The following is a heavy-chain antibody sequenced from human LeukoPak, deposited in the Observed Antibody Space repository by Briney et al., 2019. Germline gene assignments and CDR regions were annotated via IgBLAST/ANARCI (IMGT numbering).Heavy chain of an antibody. V-gene: IGHV3-7*01. D-gene: IGHD6-19*01. CDR1: EITFSSYW. CDR2: IKQDGSER. CDR3: ATSQTTSGRYGNAFDI. J-gene: IGHJ3*02. Sequence: GGSLRLACTSSEITFSSYWRSWVRQAPGKGLEWAANIKQDGSERYYVDSLKGRFTISRDKGKNSLYLQTNSLRVEDTAVYYCATSQTTSGRYGNAFDIWGQGTMVTVSS.